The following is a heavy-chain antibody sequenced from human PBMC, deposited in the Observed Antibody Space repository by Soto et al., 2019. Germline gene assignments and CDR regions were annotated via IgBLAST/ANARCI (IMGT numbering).Heavy chain of an antibody. V-gene: IGHV3-74*01. CDR3: VRGGYMHACDI. CDR1: GFTFSSYW. CDR2: MNYDGSYT. Sequence: EVQLVASGGGLVQPGGSLRLSCAASGFTFSSYWMYWVRQAPGKGLEWVSHMNYDGSYTIYAESVKGRFTFSRDNAKNTLYLQMNSLRAEDTAVYYCVRGGYMHACDIWGQGTMVTVSS. D-gene: IGHD6-13*01. J-gene: IGHJ3*02.